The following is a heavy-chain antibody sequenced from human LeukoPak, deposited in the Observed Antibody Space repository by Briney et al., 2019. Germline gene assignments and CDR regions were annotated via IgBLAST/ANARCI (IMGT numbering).Heavy chain of an antibody. CDR3: ARAHGVTIFGVVMYDAFDI. Sequence: GGSLRLSCAASGFTVSSNYMSWVRQAPGKGLEWVSVIYSGGSTYYADSVKGRFTISRDNSKNTLYLQMNSLRAEDTAVYYCARAHGVTIFGVVMYDAFDIWGQETMVTVSS. J-gene: IGHJ3*02. V-gene: IGHV3-53*01. CDR2: IYSGGST. CDR1: GFTVSSNY. D-gene: IGHD3-3*01.